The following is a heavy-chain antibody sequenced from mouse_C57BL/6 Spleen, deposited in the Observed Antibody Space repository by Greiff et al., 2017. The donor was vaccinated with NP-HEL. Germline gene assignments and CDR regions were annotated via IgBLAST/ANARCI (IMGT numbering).Heavy chain of an antibody. D-gene: IGHD2-1*01. CDR3: TRQDGNWYFDV. V-gene: IGHV1-15*01. J-gene: IGHJ1*03. CDR2: IDPETGGT. CDR1: GYTFTDYE. Sequence: QVQLQQSGAELVRPGASVTLSCKASGYTFTDYEMHWVKQTPVHGLEWIGAIDPETGGTAYNQKFKGKAKRTADKASSTAYIGLRSLTSEDSAVYYCTRQDGNWYFDVWGTGTTVTVSS.